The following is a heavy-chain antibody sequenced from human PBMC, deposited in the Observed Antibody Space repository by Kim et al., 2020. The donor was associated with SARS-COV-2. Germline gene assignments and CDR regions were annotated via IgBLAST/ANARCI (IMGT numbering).Heavy chain of an antibody. CDR3: ARGGYGSGSYIPNYFDY. D-gene: IGHD3-10*01. V-gene: IGHV3-48*01. CDR2: ISGSRNTI. J-gene: IGHJ4*02. Sequence: GGSLRLSCAASGFTFSTYSMNWVRQAPGKGLEWVSYISGSRNTIDYADSVEGRFTISTDNAKNSPYLQMNSLRAEDTAVYYCARGGYGSGSYIPNYFDYWGQGTLVTVSS. CDR1: GFTFSTYS.